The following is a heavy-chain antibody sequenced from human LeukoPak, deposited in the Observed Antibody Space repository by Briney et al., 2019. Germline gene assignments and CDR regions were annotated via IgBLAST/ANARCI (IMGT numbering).Heavy chain of an antibody. CDR1: GFTFSSYA. V-gene: IGHV3-30-3*01. CDR3: AKGQDYDILTGYHNWFDP. J-gene: IGHJ5*02. CDR2: IPYDGSNK. Sequence: GRSLRLPCAASGFTFSSYAMHWVRQAPGKGLEWVAVIPYDGSNKYYADSVKGRFTISRDNSKNTLYLQMNSLRAEDTAVYYCAKGQDYDILTGYHNWFDPWGQGTLVTDSS. D-gene: IGHD3-9*01.